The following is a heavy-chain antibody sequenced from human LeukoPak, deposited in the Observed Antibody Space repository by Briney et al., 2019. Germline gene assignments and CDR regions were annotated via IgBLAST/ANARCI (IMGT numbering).Heavy chain of an antibody. Sequence: PSATLSLTCTVPGGSISSYYWSWIRQPPGKGLEWIGYIYYSGSTNYNPSLKSRVTISVDTSKNQFSLKLSSVTAADTAVYYCARDAYGSYCGGDCPGAFDIWGQGTMVTVSS. D-gene: IGHD2-21*02. J-gene: IGHJ3*02. V-gene: IGHV4-59*01. CDR1: GGSISSYY. CDR2: IYYSGST. CDR3: ARDAYGSYCGGDCPGAFDI.